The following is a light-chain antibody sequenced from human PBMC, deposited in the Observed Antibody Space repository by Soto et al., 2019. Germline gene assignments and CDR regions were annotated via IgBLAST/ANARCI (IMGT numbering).Light chain of an antibody. J-gene: IGLJ1*01. Sequence: VVTQEPSLTVSPGGTVTLTCASSTGAVTRGYYPNWFQQKPGQAPRALIYSTNSKHSWTPARFSGSLLGGKAALTLSGVQPEDEAEYYCLLSYGGTYVFGTGTKVTVL. CDR2: STN. CDR1: TGAVTRGYY. V-gene: IGLV7-43*01. CDR3: LLSYGGTYV.